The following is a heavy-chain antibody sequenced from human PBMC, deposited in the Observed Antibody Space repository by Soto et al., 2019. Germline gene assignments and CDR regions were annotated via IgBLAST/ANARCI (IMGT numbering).Heavy chain of an antibody. D-gene: IGHD3-10*01. CDR1: GGSISSSSYY. V-gene: IGHV4-39*01. Sequence: SETLSLTCTVSGGSISSSSYYWGWIRQPPGKGLEWIGSIYYSGSTYYNPSLKSRVTISVDTSKNQFSLKLSSVTAADTAVYYCARLITMVRGVYYHYGMDVCAQGTTVTVSS. CDR3: ARLITMVRGVYYHYGMDV. J-gene: IGHJ6*01. CDR2: IYYSGST.